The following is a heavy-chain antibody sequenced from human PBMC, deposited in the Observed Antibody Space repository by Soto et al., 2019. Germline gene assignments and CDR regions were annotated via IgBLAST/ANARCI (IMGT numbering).Heavy chain of an antibody. CDR3: AHRHFNKVAYFDF. J-gene: IGHJ4*02. CDR1: GFSLSTIGVG. V-gene: IGHV2-5*01. CDR2: VYWHDHK. Sequence: SGPTLVNPTQTLTLTCTVSGFSLSTIGVGVGWIRQPPGKALEWLAIVYWHDHKRYSPSLENRLTIANDASKNQVVLTTTNTDPVDQATYYCAHRHFNKVAYFDFWGQGTLVTVSS.